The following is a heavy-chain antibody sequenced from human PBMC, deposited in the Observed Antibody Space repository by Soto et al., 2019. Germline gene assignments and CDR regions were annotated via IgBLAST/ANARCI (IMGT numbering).Heavy chain of an antibody. J-gene: IGHJ4*02. V-gene: IGHV1-69*04. CDR2: IIPILGIT. Sequence: SVKVSCKASGGTFSTYIINWVRQAPGQGLEWMGRIIPILGITNYAQKFQGRVTITRDTSASTAYMELSSLRSEDTAVYYCARDCCWGQGTLVTVSS. CDR1: GGTFSTYI. CDR3: ARDCC.